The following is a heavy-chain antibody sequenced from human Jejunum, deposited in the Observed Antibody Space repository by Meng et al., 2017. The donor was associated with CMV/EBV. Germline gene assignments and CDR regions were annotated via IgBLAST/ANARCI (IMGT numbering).Heavy chain of an antibody. CDR1: GYSFTTYA. CDR3: ARTGCSSSSCYDY. D-gene: IGHD2-2*01. CDR2: INAGNGNT. V-gene: IGHV1-3*01. J-gene: IGHJ4*02. Sequence: QGPLVQSRAEVKKAGASVKVSCKASGYSFTTYAMHWVRQAPGQRLEWMGWINAGNGNTKYSEKFQSRVTITRDTAASTAYMELSSLRSEDTAVYYCARTGCSSSSCYDYWGQGTLVTVSS.